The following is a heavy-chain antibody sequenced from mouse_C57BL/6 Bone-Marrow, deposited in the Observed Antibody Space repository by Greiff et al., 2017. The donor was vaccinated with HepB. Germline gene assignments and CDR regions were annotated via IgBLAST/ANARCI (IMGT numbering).Heavy chain of an antibody. CDR2: ISYDGSN. Sequence: EVQLQESGPGLVKPSQSLSLTCSVTGYSITSGYYWNWIRQFPGNKLEWMGYISYDGSNNYNPSLKNRISITRDTSKNQFFLKLNSVTTEDTATYYCAREGITTVVDPYWYFDVWGTGTTVTVSS. CDR3: AREGITTVVDPYWYFDV. V-gene: IGHV3-6*01. D-gene: IGHD1-1*01. CDR1: GYSITSGYY. J-gene: IGHJ1*03.